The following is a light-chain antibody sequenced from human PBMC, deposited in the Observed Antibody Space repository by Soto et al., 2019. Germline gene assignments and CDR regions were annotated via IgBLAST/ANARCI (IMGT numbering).Light chain of an antibody. Sequence: DTQMTQSPSSLSASVGDRVTITCRASQNINNFLNWYQQKPGKAPNLLIYVATSLQSGVPSRFSGSGSGTDFTLTISSLQPEDFATYYCQQSYSTPQTFGPWTKVEIK. V-gene: IGKV1-39*01. CDR2: VAT. CDR3: QQSYSTPQT. J-gene: IGKJ1*01. CDR1: QNINNF.